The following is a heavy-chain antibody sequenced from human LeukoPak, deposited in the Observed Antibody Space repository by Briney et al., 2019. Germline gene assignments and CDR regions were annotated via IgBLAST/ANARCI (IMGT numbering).Heavy chain of an antibody. CDR3: AGRSGGFDQ. D-gene: IGHD3-10*01. CDR1: GFTFRNCW. Sequence: GGSLRLSCAASGFTFRNCWMSWVRQAPGKGLEWVANIKQDGSKKNYLDSVKGRFTISRDNSQNSLYLQMNSLRVEDTAVYYCAGRSGGFDQWGQGTLVTVSS. CDR2: IKQDGSKK. V-gene: IGHV3-7*01. J-gene: IGHJ4*02.